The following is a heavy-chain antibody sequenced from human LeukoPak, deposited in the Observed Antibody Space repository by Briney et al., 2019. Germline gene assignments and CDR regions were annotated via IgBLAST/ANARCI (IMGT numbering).Heavy chain of an antibody. Sequence: PGGSLRLSCAASGVTFSSNTMHWVRLAPGKGLEWVARISYDGSNKYYADSVKGRFTISRDNSKNTLYLQMNSLRAEDTAVYYCARDLTPSRYSSSWNRFDYWGQGTLVTVSS. D-gene: IGHD6-13*01. J-gene: IGHJ4*02. CDR1: GVTFSSNT. CDR2: ISYDGSNK. V-gene: IGHV3-30-3*01. CDR3: ARDLTPSRYSSSWNRFDY.